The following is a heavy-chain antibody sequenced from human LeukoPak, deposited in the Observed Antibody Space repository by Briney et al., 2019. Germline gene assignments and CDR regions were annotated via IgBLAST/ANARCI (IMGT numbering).Heavy chain of an antibody. CDR1: GYTFTSYG. D-gene: IGHD3-22*01. J-gene: IGHJ4*02. V-gene: IGHV1-18*01. Sequence: GASVKVSCKASGYTFTSYGISWVRQAPGQGLEWMGWISVYNSNTNYAQKLQGRVTMPTDTSTSTAYMELRSLRSDDTAVYYCARDRPQYYYDSSGYYFAPANDYWGQGTLVTVSS. CDR3: ARDRPQYYYDSSGYYFAPANDY. CDR2: ISVYNSNT.